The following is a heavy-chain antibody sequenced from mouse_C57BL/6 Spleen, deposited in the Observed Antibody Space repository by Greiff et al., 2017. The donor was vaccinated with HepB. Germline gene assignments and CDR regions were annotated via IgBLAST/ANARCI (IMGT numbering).Heavy chain of an antibody. Sequence: VKLQESDAELVKPGASVKISCKVSGYTFTDHTIHWMKQRPEQGLEWIGYIYPRDGSTKYNEKFKGKATLTADKSSSTAYMQLNSLTSEDSAVYFCARTYYGNYVDYFDYWGQGTTLTVSS. J-gene: IGHJ2*01. CDR2: IYPRDGST. CDR1: GYTFTDHT. D-gene: IGHD2-10*01. CDR3: ARTYYGNYVDYFDY. V-gene: IGHV1-78*01.